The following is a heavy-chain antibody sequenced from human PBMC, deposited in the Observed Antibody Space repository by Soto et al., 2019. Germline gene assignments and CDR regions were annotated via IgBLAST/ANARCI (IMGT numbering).Heavy chain of an antibody. CDR2: IYYSGST. Sequence: QLQLQESGPGLVKPSETLSLTCTVSGGSISSSSYYWGWIRQPPGKGLEWIGSIYYSGSTYYNPSLKSRVTISVDTSKNQFSLKLSSVTAADTAVYYCARHKFYDFWSGYYPYGRGWFDPWGQGTLVTVSS. J-gene: IGHJ5*02. V-gene: IGHV4-39*01. CDR1: GGSISSSSYY. CDR3: ARHKFYDFWSGYYPYGRGWFDP. D-gene: IGHD3-3*01.